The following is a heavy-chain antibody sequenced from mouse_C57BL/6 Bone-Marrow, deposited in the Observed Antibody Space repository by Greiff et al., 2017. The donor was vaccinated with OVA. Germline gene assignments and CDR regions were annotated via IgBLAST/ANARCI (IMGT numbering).Heavy chain of an antibody. V-gene: IGHV1-81*01. CDR1: GYTFTSYG. CDR3: ARGRLLRYDY. CDR2: IYPRSGNT. D-gene: IGHD1-1*01. Sequence: QVQLKESGAELARPGASVKLSCKASGYTFTSYGISWVKQRTGQGLEWIGEIYPRSGNTYYNEKFKGKATLTADKSSSTAYMELRSLTSEDSAVYFCARGRLLRYDYWGQGTTLTVSS. J-gene: IGHJ2*01.